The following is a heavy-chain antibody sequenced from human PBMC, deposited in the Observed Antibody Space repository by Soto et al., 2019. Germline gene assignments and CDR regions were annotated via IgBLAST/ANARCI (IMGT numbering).Heavy chain of an antibody. J-gene: IGHJ6*02. V-gene: IGHV1-69*13. Sequence: ASVKVSCKASGGTFGSYAITWVRRAPGQGLEWLGGIIPILNSPAYAQKFKARVVITADEITNTAYMELNSLRFDDTAVYYCAREAPYCTSATCPKFYDMDVWGQGTTVTVS. CDR3: AREAPYCTSATCPKFYDMDV. CDR1: GGTFGSYA. CDR2: IIPILNSP. D-gene: IGHD2-2*01.